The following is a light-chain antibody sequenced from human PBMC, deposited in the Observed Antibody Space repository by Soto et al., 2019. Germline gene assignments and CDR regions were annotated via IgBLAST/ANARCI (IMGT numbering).Light chain of an antibody. Sequence: DIQMTQSPSSLSASVGDRVTITCQASQSISNYLNWYQQKPGEAPKLLIYAASTLQSGVPSSFSGSGSGTDFTLTISSLQPEDFATYYCQQSYSTPRTFGQGTKLEI. J-gene: IGKJ2*02. CDR1: QSISNY. CDR2: AAS. CDR3: QQSYSTPRT. V-gene: IGKV1-39*01.